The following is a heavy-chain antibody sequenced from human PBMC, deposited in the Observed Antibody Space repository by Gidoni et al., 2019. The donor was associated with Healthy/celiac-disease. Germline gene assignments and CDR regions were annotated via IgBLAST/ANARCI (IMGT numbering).Heavy chain of an antibody. D-gene: IGHD3-3*01. J-gene: IGHJ4*02. V-gene: IGHV4-39*01. CDR1: GGSISSSSYY. CDR3: ARTYYDFWSGYYGYYFDY. Sequence: QLQLQESGPGLVKPSATLSLPCTVSGGSISSSSYYWGWIRQPPGKGLEWIGSIYYSGSTYYNPSLKSRVTISVDTSKNQFSLKLSSVTAADTAVYYCARTYYDFWSGYYGYYFDYWGQGTLVTVSS. CDR2: IYYSGST.